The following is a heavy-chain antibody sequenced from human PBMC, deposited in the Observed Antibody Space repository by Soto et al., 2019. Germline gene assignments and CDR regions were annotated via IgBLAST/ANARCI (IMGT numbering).Heavy chain of an antibody. CDR1: GGSFGGYY. CDR2: INHVATT. D-gene: IGHD3-22*01. CDR3: ARHYYDSTGYYRSPLGD. Sequence: VQLQQWGAGLLKPSETLSLTREVSGGSFGGYYWSWIRQPPGKGLEWIGEINHVATTNYNPSLKSRVTISLDMSKNQFSLKLTSVTAADTAVYYCARHYYDSTGYYRSPLGDWGQGTLVTVSS. V-gene: IGHV4-34*01. J-gene: IGHJ4*02.